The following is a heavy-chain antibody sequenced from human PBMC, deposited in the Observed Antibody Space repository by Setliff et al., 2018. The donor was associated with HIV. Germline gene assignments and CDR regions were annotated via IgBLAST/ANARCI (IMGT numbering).Heavy chain of an antibody. CDR3: ARDKDSSSWYNQEYYFDY. J-gene: IGHJ4*02. CDR2: ISSSSSTI. D-gene: IGHD6-13*01. Sequence: GGSLRLSCAASGFTFSSYSMNWVRQAPGKGLEGVSYISSSSSTIYYEDSVKGRFTISIDNAKNSLYLQMNSLRAEDTAVYYCARDKDSSSWYNQEYYFDYWGQGTLVTVSS. V-gene: IGHV3-48*01. CDR1: GFTFSSYS.